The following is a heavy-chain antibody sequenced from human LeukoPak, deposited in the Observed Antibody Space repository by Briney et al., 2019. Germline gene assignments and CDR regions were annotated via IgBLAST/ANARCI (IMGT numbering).Heavy chain of an antibody. J-gene: IGHJ6*02. CDR2: IYYSGST. CDR3: ARDLVYYDSSGYYYYYGMDV. Sequence: SETLPLTCTVSGGSISSYYWSWIRQPPGKGLEWIGYIYYSGSTNYNPSLKSRVTISVDTSKNQFSLKLSSVTAADTAVYYCARDLVYYDSSGYYYYYGMDVWGQGTTVTVSS. D-gene: IGHD3-22*01. CDR1: GGSISSYY. V-gene: IGHV4-59*01.